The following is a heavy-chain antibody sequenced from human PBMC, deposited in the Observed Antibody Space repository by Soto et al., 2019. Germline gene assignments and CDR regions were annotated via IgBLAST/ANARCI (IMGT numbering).Heavy chain of an antibody. V-gene: IGHV4-59*01. CDR1: GGSISNFY. CDR3: ARAPMVLSRSYFDS. J-gene: IGHJ4*02. D-gene: IGHD2-8*01. CDR2: ISYSGNT. Sequence: SATLSHTSTVSGGSISNFYWSWIRQPPGKGLEWIGYISYSGNTNYNPSLKSRVSISVDTSKNQLSLNLTSVTAADTAVYYCARAPMVLSRSYFDSWGQGTPVTVSS.